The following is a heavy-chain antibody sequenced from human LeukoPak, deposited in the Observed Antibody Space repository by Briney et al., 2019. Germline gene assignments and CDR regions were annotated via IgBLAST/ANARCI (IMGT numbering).Heavy chain of an antibody. CDR3: ARAWGSSWYAQHY. J-gene: IGHJ4*02. V-gene: IGHV3-21*01. D-gene: IGHD6-13*01. Sequence: GGSLRLSCAASGFTFSSYSMNWVRQAPGKGLEWVSSISSSSSYIYYADSVKGRFTISRDNAKNSLYLQMNSLRAEDTAVYYCARAWGSSWYAQHYWGQGTLVTVPS. CDR1: GFTFSSYS. CDR2: ISSSSSYI.